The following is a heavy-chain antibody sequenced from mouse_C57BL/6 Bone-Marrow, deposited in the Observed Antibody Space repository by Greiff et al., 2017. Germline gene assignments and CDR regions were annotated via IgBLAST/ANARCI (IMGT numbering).Heavy chain of an antibody. V-gene: IGHV1-50*01. Sequence: QVQLQQPGAELVKPGASVKLSCKASGYTFTSYWMQWVKQRPGQGLEWIGEIDPSDSYTNYNKKFKGKATLTVDTSSSTAYMQLSSLTSEDSAVYYCGRGEELTGNFDYWGQGTTLTVSS. CDR2: IDPSDSYT. J-gene: IGHJ2*01. CDR1: GYTFTSYW. CDR3: GRGEELTGNFDY. D-gene: IGHD4-1*01.